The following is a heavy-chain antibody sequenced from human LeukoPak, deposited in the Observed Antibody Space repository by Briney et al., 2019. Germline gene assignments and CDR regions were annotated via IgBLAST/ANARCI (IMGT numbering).Heavy chain of an antibody. V-gene: IGHV1-2*02. CDR3: ARDVKGLGTNSDWFDP. Sequence: ASVKVSCEASGYIFTGYYVHWLRQAPGQGLEWMGWINPNSGGTNYAQNFQGRVTMTRDTSISTAYMELSRLTSDDTAFYYGARDVKGLGTNSDWFDPWGQGTLVTVSS. J-gene: IGHJ5*02. CDR2: INPNSGGT. D-gene: IGHD4-23*01. CDR1: GYIFTGYY.